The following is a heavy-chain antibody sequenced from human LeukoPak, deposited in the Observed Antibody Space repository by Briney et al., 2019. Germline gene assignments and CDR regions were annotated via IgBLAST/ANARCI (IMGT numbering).Heavy chain of an antibody. CDR1: GFTFSSYW. D-gene: IGHD1-26*01. J-gene: IGHJ4*02. CDR2: IKQDGSEK. CDR3: ASDKIVGASRFDY. Sequence: GGSLRLSCAASGFTFSSYWMSWVRQAPGKGLEWVANIKQDGSEKYYVDSVKGRFTISRDNAKNSLYLQMNSLRAEDTAVYYCASDKIVGASRFDYWGQGTLVTVSS. V-gene: IGHV3-7*01.